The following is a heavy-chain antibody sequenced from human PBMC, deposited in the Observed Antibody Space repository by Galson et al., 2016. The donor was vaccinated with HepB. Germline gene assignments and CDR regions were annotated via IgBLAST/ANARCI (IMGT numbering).Heavy chain of an antibody. J-gene: IGHJ4*02. V-gene: IGHV1-18*01. CDR1: DYTFTGYG. D-gene: IGHD2/OR15-2a*01. CDR2: ISTYSGNT. CDR3: ARDVQYRFDS. Sequence: SVKVSCKASDYTFTGYGINWVRQAPGQGLEWMGWISTYSGNTKYAQKFQGGLTLTTDSSTTTAYMELRSLRFDDTALYYCARDVQYRFDSWGQGTLVTVSS.